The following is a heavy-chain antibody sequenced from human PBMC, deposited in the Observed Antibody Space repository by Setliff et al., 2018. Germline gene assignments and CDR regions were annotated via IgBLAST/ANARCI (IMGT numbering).Heavy chain of an antibody. CDR2: ISGSGGST. D-gene: IGHD1-26*01. V-gene: IGHV3-23*01. CDR3: AKDCSSSGSY. CDR1: GFTFSSYA. Sequence: GESLKISCAASGFTFSSYAMSWVRQAPGKGLEWVSAISGSGGSTYYADSVKGRFTISRDNSKNTLYLQMNSLRAEDTAVYYCAKDCSSSGSYYGQGTLVTVSS. J-gene: IGHJ4*02.